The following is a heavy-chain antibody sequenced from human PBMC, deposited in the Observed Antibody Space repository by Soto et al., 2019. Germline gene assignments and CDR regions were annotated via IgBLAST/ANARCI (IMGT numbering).Heavy chain of an antibody. CDR3: ARHNYGSGSTYFDY. CDR2: VYSSGIT. Sequence: PSETLSLTCTVSGGSISSSGYYWSWIRQHPGKGLEWIGNVYSSGITYYNPSLKSRVTISVDTSKNQFSLKLNSMTAADTAVYYCARHNYGSGSTYFDYWGQGTLVTVSS. CDR1: GGSISSSGYY. V-gene: IGHV4-39*01. J-gene: IGHJ4*02. D-gene: IGHD3-10*01.